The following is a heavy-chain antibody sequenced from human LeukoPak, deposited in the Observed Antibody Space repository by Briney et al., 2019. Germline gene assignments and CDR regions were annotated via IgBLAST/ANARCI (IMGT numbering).Heavy chain of an antibody. J-gene: IGHJ4*02. V-gene: IGHV4-31*03. CDR3: ARDTAGDDSSGYYPPKFDY. Sequence: SETLSLTCTVSGGSISSGGYYWSWIRQHPGKGLEWIGYIYYSGSTYYNPFLKSRVTISVDTSKNQFSLKLSSVTAADTAVYYCARDTAGDDSSGYYPPKFDYWGQGTLVTVSS. D-gene: IGHD3-22*01. CDR1: GGSISSGGYY. CDR2: IYYSGST.